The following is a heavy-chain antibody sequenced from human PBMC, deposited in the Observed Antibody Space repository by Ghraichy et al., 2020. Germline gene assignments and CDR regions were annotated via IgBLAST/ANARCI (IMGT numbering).Heavy chain of an antibody. J-gene: IGHJ5*02. V-gene: IGHV4-59*01. CDR1: GGSISSYY. CDR3: ARNCYSSGWPIFDP. CDR2: IYYSGST. Sequence: SQTLSLTCNVSGGSISSYYWNWIRQPPGKGLEWIGYIYYSGSTNYNPSLMSRVTISVDTSKNQFSLKLSSVTAADTAVYYCARNCYSSGWPIFDPWGQGTLVTVSS. D-gene: IGHD6-19*01.